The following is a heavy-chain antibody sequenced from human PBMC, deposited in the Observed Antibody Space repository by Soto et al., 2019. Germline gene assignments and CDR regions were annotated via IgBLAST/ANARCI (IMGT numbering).Heavy chain of an antibody. CDR2: INAGNGNT. Sequence: ASVKVSCKASGYTFTSYAMHWVRQAPGQRLEWMGWINAGNGNTKYSQKFQGRVTITRDTSASTAYMELSGLGSEDTAVYYCARDCSGGSCYSRGHDAFDIWGQGTMVTVSS. D-gene: IGHD2-15*01. J-gene: IGHJ3*02. CDR3: ARDCSGGSCYSRGHDAFDI. V-gene: IGHV1-3*01. CDR1: GYTFTSYA.